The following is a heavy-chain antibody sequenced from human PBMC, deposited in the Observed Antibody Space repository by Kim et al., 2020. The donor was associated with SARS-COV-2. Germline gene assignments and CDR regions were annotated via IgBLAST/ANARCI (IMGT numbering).Heavy chain of an antibody. CDR1: GFTFSSYG. CDR2: ISYDGSNK. CDR3: AKATRITMIEDDY. D-gene: IGHD3-22*01. J-gene: IGHJ4*02. V-gene: IGHV3-30*18. Sequence: GGSLRLSCAASGFTFSSYGMHWVRQAPGKGLEWVAVISYDGSNKYYADSVKGRFTISRDNSKNTLYLQMNSLRAEDTAVYYCAKATRITMIEDDYWGQGT.